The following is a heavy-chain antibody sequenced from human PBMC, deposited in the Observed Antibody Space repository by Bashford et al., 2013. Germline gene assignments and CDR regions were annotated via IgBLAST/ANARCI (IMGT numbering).Heavy chain of an antibody. CDR3: ARDGPVVGVWNAFDV. V-gene: IGHV1-2*02. Sequence: WVRQAPGQGLEWMGWINPNPNSGATKYAEMFQARSTMTRDTSISTAYMELSSLRSDDTAVYFCARDGPVVGVWNAFDVWGQGTVVTVSS. D-gene: IGHD1-26*01. CDR2: INPNPNSGAT. J-gene: IGHJ3*01.